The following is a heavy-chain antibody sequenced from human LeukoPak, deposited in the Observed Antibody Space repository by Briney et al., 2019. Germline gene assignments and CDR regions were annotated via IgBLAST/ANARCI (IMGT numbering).Heavy chain of an antibody. CDR3: ARVICTGGSCFQNDY. CDR2: INSGATSE. V-gene: IGHV3-48*03. CDR1: GFIFINFE. D-gene: IGHD2-8*02. Sequence: GGSLRLSCTASGFIFINFEMNWVRQSPGKGLQWVAYINSGATSEYYADSVKGRFTISRDNAKNSLYLQMNSLGVQDTAIYYCARVICTGGSCFQNDYWGQGTLVTVSS. J-gene: IGHJ4*02.